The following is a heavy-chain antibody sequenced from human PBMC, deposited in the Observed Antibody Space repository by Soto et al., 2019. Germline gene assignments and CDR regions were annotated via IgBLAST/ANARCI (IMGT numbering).Heavy chain of an antibody. CDR1: GFPFTNYW. Sequence: WGSLRLSCAASGFPFTNYWMNWVRQTPGKGLMWVSRISPDGSDVGYADSVEGRFTVSRDNAKNTLYLQMHSLRAEDTAMYYCACWGHIVTVVPSDFDRWGQGTLVTVSS. CDR3: ACWGHIVTVVPSDFDR. J-gene: IGHJ4*02. V-gene: IGHV3-74*01. D-gene: IGHD2-21*01. CDR2: ISPDGSDV.